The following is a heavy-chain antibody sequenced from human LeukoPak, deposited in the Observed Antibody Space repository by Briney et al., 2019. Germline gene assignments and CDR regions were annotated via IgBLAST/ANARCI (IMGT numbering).Heavy chain of an antibody. J-gene: IGHJ6*02. CDR2: IYSGGTT. V-gene: IGHV3-53*01. CDR3: AKDLWGAAMVTVVAYYGMDV. D-gene: IGHD5-18*01. Sequence: GGSLRLSCAASGFTVSSNYMSWVRQAPGKGLEWISVIYSGGTTYYADSVKGRFTISRDNSKNTLYLQMNSLRAEDTAVYYCAKDLWGAAMVTVVAYYGMDVWGQGTTVTVSS. CDR1: GFTVSSNY.